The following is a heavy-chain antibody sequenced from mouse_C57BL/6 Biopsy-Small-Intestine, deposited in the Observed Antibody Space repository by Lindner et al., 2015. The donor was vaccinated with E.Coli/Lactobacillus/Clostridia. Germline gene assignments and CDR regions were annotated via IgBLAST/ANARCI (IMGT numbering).Heavy chain of an antibody. Sequence: SVKVSCKASGYTFTSYDINWVRQATGQGLEWMGWMNPNSGNTGYAQKFRGRVTMTRNTSISTAYMELSSLRSEDTAVYYCAREGFTIVGATTRSLGRNRNWFDPWGQGTLVTVSS. D-gene: IGHD1-1*02. CDR3: AREGFTIVGATTRSLGRNRNWFDP. CDR2: MNPNSGNT. V-gene: IGHV1-81*01. CDR1: GYTFTSYD. J-gene: IGHJ4*01.